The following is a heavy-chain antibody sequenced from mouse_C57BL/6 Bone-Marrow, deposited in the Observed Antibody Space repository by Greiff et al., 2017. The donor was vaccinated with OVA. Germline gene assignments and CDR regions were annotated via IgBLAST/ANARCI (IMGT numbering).Heavy chain of an antibody. J-gene: IGHJ2*01. CDR1: GFNIKDVY. Sequence: EVQLQESGAELVRPGASVKLSCTASGFNIKDVYMHWVKQRPEQGLEWIGWIDPENGDTEYASKFQGKATITADTSSNTAYLQLSSLTSEDTAVYYCTTYYSNYVLFDYWGQGTTLTVSS. CDR3: TTYYSNYVLFDY. V-gene: IGHV14-4*01. D-gene: IGHD2-5*01. CDR2: IDPENGDT.